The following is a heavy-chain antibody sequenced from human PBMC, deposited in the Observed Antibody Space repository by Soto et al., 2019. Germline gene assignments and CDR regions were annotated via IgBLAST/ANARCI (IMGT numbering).Heavy chain of an antibody. V-gene: IGHV3-48*04. J-gene: IGHJ4*02. CDR3: ETYYDYIWGSYRPY. Sequence: EVQLVESGGGLVQPGGSLRLSCAASGFTFSSYAMNWVRQAPGKGLEWVSYISHGSSTIYYADSVRGRFTISRDNAKNCLYLQLNSLRAEDTAVYYCETYYDYIWGSYRPYWGQGTLVTVSS. CDR2: ISHGSSTI. D-gene: IGHD3-16*02. CDR1: GFTFSSYA.